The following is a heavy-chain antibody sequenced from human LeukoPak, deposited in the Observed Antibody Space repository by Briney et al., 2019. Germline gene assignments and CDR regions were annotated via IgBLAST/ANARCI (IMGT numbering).Heavy chain of an antibody. V-gene: IGHV1-46*01. Sequence: GASVKVSCKASGGTFSSYAISWVRQAPGQGLEWMGIINPSGGSTSYAQKFQGRVTMTRDTSTSTVYMELSSLRSEDTAVYYCARAALYSSGPVYFDYWGQGTLVTVSS. CDR1: GGTFSSYA. CDR2: INPSGGST. J-gene: IGHJ4*02. CDR3: ARAALYSSGPVYFDY. D-gene: IGHD6-19*01.